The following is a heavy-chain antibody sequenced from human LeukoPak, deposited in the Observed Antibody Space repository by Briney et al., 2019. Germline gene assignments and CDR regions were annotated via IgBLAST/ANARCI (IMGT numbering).Heavy chain of an antibody. CDR2: IIPIFGTA. Sequence: SVKVSCKASGGTFSSYAISWVRQAPGQGLECMGGIIPIFGTANYAQKFQGRVTITTDESTSTAYMELSSLRSEDTAVYYCAVTYYYDSSGYSYFDYWGQGTLVTVSS. V-gene: IGHV1-69*05. CDR1: GGTFSSYA. D-gene: IGHD3-22*01. J-gene: IGHJ4*02. CDR3: AVTYYYDSSGYSYFDY.